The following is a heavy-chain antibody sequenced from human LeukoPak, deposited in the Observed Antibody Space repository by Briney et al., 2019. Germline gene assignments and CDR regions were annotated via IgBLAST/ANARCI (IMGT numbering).Heavy chain of an antibody. CDR2: IKHDEIEK. V-gene: IGHV3-7*01. J-gene: IGHJ4*02. CDR3: ARDHGVRGVIMSY. Sequence: GGSLRLSCAASGFTFSDYYMSWIRQAPWKGLEWVANIKHDEIEKYYVDSVKGRFTISRDNSKNTLYLQMNSLRAEDTAVYYCARDHGVRGVIMSYWGQGTLVTVSS. D-gene: IGHD3-10*01. CDR1: GFTFSDYY.